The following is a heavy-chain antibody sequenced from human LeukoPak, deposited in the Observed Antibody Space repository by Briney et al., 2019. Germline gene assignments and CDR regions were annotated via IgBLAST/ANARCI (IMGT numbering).Heavy chain of an antibody. J-gene: IGHJ4*02. D-gene: IGHD2-2*01. CDR3: AREGNSTSSYDH. V-gene: IGHV3-53*01. CDR2: IYSGGRT. CDR1: GFTVSSTY. Sequence: PGGSLRLSCAASGFTVSSTYMNWLRQAPGKGLEWVSVIYSGGRTYYGDSVQGRFTISRDRSKNTLYLQMNSLRTEDTAVYYCAREGNSTSSYDHWGQGTLVTVSS.